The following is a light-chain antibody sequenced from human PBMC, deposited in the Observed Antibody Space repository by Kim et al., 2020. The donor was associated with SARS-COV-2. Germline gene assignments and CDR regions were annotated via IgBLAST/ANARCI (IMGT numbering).Light chain of an antibody. CDR2: DNN. J-gene: IGLJ2*01. V-gene: IGLV1-44*01. Sequence: QRVSISCSGSRSNIGGKTVNWDRPLPGTGPKLLMYDNNKRPSGVPDRFAGSRSGPSASLDISGLQSEDEADYYCAAWDDSLKGPVFGGGAKLTVL. CDR1: RSNIGGKT. CDR3: AAWDDSLKGPV.